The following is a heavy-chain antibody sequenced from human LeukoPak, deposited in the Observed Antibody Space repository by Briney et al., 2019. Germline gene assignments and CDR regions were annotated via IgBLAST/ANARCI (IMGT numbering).Heavy chain of an antibody. Sequence: GGSLRLSCAASGFTFSSYSMNWVRQAPGKGLEWVSSISSSSSYIYYADSVKGRFTISRDNAKNSLYLQMNSLRAEDTAVYHCARVKWGAFDIWGQGTMVTVSS. J-gene: IGHJ3*02. CDR3: ARVKWGAFDI. D-gene: IGHD2-8*01. CDR1: GFTFSSYS. V-gene: IGHV3-21*01. CDR2: ISSSSSYI.